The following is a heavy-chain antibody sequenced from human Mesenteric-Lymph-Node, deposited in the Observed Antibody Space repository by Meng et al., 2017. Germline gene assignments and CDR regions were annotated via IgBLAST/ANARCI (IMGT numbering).Heavy chain of an antibody. CDR3: AKGGVVVTARFDY. J-gene: IGHJ4*02. CDR1: GYTFTSYY. Sequence: QPWCEGKRPWASVKVSCKGSGYTFTSYYKHWGRQAPGQGLEWMGIINPSGGSTSYAQKFQGRVTMTRDTSTSTVYMELSSLRSEDTAVYYCAKGGVVVTARFDYWGQGTLVTVSS. D-gene: IGHD2-21*02. V-gene: IGHV1-46*01. CDR2: INPSGGST.